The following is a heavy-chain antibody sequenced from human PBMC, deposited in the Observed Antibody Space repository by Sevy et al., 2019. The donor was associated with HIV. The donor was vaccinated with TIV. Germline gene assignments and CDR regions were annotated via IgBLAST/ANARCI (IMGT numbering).Heavy chain of an antibody. CDR3: AKDGIAVTIPFDI. J-gene: IGHJ3*02. D-gene: IGHD6-19*01. CDR1: GFTFRTYA. CDR2: MSGSGGST. Sequence: GGSLRLSCAASGFTFRTYAMTWVRQAPGKGLEWVSVMSGSGGSTYYADSVKGRFTISRDNSKNTLYLQMNSLRAEDTAVYYCAKDGIAVTIPFDIWGQGTMVTVSS. V-gene: IGHV3-23*01.